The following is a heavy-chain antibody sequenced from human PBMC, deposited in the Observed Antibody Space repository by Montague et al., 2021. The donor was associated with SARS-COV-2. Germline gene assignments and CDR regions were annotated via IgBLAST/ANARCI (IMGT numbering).Heavy chain of an antibody. V-gene: IGHV4-61*01. CDR2: FYYSGGT. Sequence: SETLSLTCTVSGGSVSSDSYYWSWIRQPPGKGLEWIGYFYYSGGTKYNPSLKSRVTISVDTSNNQFSLSLTSVTAADTAVYYCARVGGNEYRFFDYWGQGSLVTVSS. CDR3: ARVGGNEYRFFDY. CDR1: GGSVSSDSYY. J-gene: IGHJ4*02. D-gene: IGHD1-1*01.